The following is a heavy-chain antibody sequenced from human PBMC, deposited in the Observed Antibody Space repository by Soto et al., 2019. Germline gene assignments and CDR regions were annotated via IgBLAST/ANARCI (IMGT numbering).Heavy chain of an antibody. Sequence: EVQLVESGGGLVQRGGSLRLSCAASGFTFSDFSMNWVRQAPGKGLEWVSYIKGGSDISYADSVKGRFTISRDNAKNSMYLEMNSLRDEDTAIYHCARDRDYAYVDWGQGTLVTVSS. CDR3: ARDRDYAYVD. D-gene: IGHD3-16*01. V-gene: IGHV3-48*02. J-gene: IGHJ4*02. CDR1: GFTFSDFS. CDR2: IKGGSDI.